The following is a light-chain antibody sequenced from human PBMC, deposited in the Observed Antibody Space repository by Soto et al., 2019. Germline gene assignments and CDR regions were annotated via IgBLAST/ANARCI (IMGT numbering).Light chain of an antibody. CDR2: EVS. CDR1: SDDIGTYEY. V-gene: IGLV2-8*01. J-gene: IGLJ1*01. CDR3: SSYAGSNNYV. Sequence: QSALTQPASVSGSPGQSITISCTGSSDDIGTYEYISWHQHHPGKAPKLMIYEVSKRPSGVPDRFSGSKSGNTASLTVSGLQAEDEADYYCSSYAGSNNYVFGTGTKVTVL.